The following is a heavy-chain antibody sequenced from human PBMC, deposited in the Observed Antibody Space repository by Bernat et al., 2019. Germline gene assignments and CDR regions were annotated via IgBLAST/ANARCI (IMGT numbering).Heavy chain of an antibody. CDR1: GFTFSTYS. V-gene: IGHV3-48*02. J-gene: IGHJ4*02. Sequence: EVQLVESGGGLLQPGGSLRPSCAASGFTFSTYSMNWVRQAPGKGLEWISYISSSGDTIYYADSVKGRFTISRDNAKNSLYLQMNSLRDEDTAVYYCARYSNAYYWGQGTLVTVSS. CDR2: ISSSGDTI. D-gene: IGHD3-22*01. CDR3: ARYSNAYY.